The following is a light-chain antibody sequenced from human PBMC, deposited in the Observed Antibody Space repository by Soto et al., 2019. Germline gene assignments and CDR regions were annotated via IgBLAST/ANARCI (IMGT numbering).Light chain of an antibody. CDR2: EVS. V-gene: IGLV2-14*01. Sequence: QSALTQPASVSGSPGQSITISCTGTSSDVGGYNYVSWYQQHPGKAPKLMIYEVSNRPSGVSNRFSGSKSGNTASLTISGLQAEDEADYYCSSYTSSSTLSNWVFGGGTTLTVL. CDR1: SSDVGGYNY. J-gene: IGLJ3*02. CDR3: SSYTSSSTLSNWV.